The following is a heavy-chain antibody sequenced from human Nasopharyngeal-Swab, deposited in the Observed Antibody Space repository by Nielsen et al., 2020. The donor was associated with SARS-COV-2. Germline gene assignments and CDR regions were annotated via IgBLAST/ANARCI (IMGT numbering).Heavy chain of an antibody. J-gene: IGHJ1*01. Sequence: GESLKISCAASGFTVSSNYMSWVRQAPGKGLEWVSVIYSGGSTHYADSVKGRFTISRDNSKNTLYLQMNSLRAEDTAVYYCARGYSGSYYEYFQHWGQGTLVTVSS. V-gene: IGHV3-53*05. CDR1: GFTVSSNY. CDR2: IYSGGST. CDR3: ARGYSGSYYEYFQH. D-gene: IGHD1-26*01.